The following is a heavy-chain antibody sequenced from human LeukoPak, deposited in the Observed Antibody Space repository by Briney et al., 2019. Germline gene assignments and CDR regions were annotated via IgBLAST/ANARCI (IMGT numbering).Heavy chain of an antibody. Sequence: SETLSLTCAVSGGSISSSNWWSWVRQPPGKGLEWIGEIYHSGSTNYNPSLKSRVTISVDKSKNQFSLKLSSVTAADTAVYYCARGDGSGSYTYFQHWGQGTLVTVSS. V-gene: IGHV4-4*02. CDR2: IYHSGST. J-gene: IGHJ1*01. CDR3: ARGDGSGSYTYFQH. D-gene: IGHD3-10*01. CDR1: GGSISSSNW.